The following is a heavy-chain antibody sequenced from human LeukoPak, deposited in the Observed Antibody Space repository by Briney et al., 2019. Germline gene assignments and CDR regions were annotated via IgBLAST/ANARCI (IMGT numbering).Heavy chain of an antibody. J-gene: IGHJ6*02. V-gene: IGHV1-69*04. CDR2: IIPILGIA. CDR3: ARGYCSSTSCPAETYYCYYGMDV. D-gene: IGHD2-2*01. Sequence: SVKVSCKASRRTFSSYAISWVRQAPGQGCEWMGRIIPILGIANYAEKFQGRVTITADKSTSTAYMELSSRRSEDRGVYYCARGYCSSTSCPAETYYCYYGMDVWGQGTTVTVSS. CDR1: RRTFSSYA.